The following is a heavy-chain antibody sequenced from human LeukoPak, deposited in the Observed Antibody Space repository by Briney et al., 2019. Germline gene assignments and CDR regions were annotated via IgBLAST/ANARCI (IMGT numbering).Heavy chain of an antibody. D-gene: IGHD3-10*01. CDR3: ARADLHYGSGTDFDY. J-gene: IGHJ4*02. CDR2: IFYSGST. V-gene: IGHV4-31*03. Sequence: PSDTLSLTCTVSGGSISSGGFYWSWIRQHPGKGLEWIGYIFYSGSTCYNPSLRSRVTLSVDTPKNQFSLKLSSVTAADTAVYYCARADLHYGSGTDFDYWGQGTLVTVSS. CDR1: GGSISSGGFY.